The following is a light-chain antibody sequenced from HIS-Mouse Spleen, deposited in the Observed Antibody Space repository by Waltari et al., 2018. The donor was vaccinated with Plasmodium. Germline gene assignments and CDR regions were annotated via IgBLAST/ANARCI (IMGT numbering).Light chain of an antibody. CDR2: YKSDSDK. CDR1: SGINVGTYR. V-gene: IGLV5-45*03. CDR3: MIWHSSAWV. J-gene: IGLJ3*02. Sequence: QAVLTQPSSLSASPGASASLTCTLRSGINVGTYRIYWYQQKPGSPPQYLLRYKSDSDKQHGSGGPIRCSGAKDAAANSGSLLIAGRQSEDEADYYCMIWHSSAWVFGGGTKLTVL.